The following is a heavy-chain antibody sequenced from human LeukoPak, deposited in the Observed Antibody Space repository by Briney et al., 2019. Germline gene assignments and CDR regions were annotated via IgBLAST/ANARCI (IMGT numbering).Heavy chain of an antibody. Sequence: GGSLRLSCAASGFTFSSYAMSWVCQAPGKGLEWVSAISGSGGSTYYADSVKGRFTISRDNSKNTLYLQMNSLRAEDTAVYYCAKVMDSYSSSWYQNPYYFDYWGQGTLVTVSS. D-gene: IGHD6-13*01. CDR1: GFTFSSYA. V-gene: IGHV3-23*01. J-gene: IGHJ4*02. CDR3: AKVMDSYSSSWYQNPYYFDY. CDR2: ISGSGGST.